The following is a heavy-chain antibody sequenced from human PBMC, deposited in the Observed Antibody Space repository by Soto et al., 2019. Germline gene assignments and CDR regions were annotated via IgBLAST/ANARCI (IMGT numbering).Heavy chain of an antibody. V-gene: IGHV3-30-3*01. Sequence: PGGSLRLSCAASGFTFSSYAMHWVRQAPGKGLEWVAVISYDGSNKYYADSVKGRFTISRDNSKNTLYLQMNSLRDEDTAVYYCARSGVVVILDYRGQGTLVTVSS. CDR2: ISYDGSNK. J-gene: IGHJ4*02. CDR3: ARSGVVVILDY. CDR1: GFTFSSYA. D-gene: IGHD3-22*01.